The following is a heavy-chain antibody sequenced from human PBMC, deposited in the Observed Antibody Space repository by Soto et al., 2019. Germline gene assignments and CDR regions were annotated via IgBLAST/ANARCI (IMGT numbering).Heavy chain of an antibody. CDR3: ARDPDPHDYGLIGMDV. CDR1: GYTFTSYG. Sequence: GASVKVSWKASGYTFTSYGISWVRQAPGQGLEWMGWISAYNGNTNYAQKLQGRVTMTTDTSTSTAYMELRSLRSDDTAVYYCARDPDPHDYGLIGMDVWDQGTTVTVSS. CDR2: ISAYNGNT. D-gene: IGHD4-17*01. V-gene: IGHV1-18*01. J-gene: IGHJ6*02.